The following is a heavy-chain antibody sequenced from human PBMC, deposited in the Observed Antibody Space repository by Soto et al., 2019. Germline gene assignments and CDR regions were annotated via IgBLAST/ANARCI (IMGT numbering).Heavy chain of an antibody. CDR2: IYYSGST. J-gene: IGHJ4*02. V-gene: IGHV4-39*01. D-gene: IGHD3-3*01. Sequence: SETLSLTCTVSGGSISSSSYYWGWIRQPPGKGLEWIGSIYYSGSTYYNPSLKSRVTISVDTSKNQFSLKLSSVTAADTAVYYCAALWSGYSNYWGQGTLVTVSS. CDR1: GGSISSSSYY. CDR3: AALWSGYSNY.